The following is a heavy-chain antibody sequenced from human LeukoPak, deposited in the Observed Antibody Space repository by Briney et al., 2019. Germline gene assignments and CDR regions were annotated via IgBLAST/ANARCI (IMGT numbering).Heavy chain of an antibody. CDR1: GGTFSSYA. D-gene: IGHD3-10*01. V-gene: IGHV1-69*01. CDR3: AKDFPGYMDV. CDR2: IIPIFGTA. Sequence: ASVKVSCKASGGTFSSYAISWVRQAPGQGLEWMGGIIPIFGTANYAQKFQGRVTITADESTSTAYVELSSLRSDDTAVYYCAKDFPGYMDVWGKGTTVTVSS. J-gene: IGHJ6*03.